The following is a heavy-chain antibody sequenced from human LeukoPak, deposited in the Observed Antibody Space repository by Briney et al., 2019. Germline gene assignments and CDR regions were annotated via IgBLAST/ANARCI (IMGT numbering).Heavy chain of an antibody. CDR2: IYHSGST. Sequence: SETLSLTCAVSGYSINSGYYWGWIRQPPGKGLEWIGSIYHSGSTYYNPSLKSRVTISVDTSKNQFSLKLSSVAAADTAVYYCARRGILDIVVVPAAGLGVPLDYFDYWGQGTLVTVSS. J-gene: IGHJ4*02. V-gene: IGHV4-38-2*01. CDR1: GYSINSGYY. CDR3: ARRGILDIVVVPAAGLGVPLDYFDY. D-gene: IGHD2-2*01.